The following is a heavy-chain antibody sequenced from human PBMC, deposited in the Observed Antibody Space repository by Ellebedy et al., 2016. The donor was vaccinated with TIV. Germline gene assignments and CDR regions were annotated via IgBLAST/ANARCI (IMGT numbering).Heavy chain of an antibody. CDR3: ARDAYPYAMDV. D-gene: IGHD2-2*02. CDR2: IKQDGSEI. CDR1: GFTFSNYW. Sequence: GESLKISCAVSGFTFSNYWMSWARQAPGEGLEWVATIKQDGSEIHYVDYVKGRFTISRDNAKNSLYLQMNSLRVEDTALYYCARDAYPYAMDVWGQGTTVTVSS. J-gene: IGHJ6*02. V-gene: IGHV3-7*03.